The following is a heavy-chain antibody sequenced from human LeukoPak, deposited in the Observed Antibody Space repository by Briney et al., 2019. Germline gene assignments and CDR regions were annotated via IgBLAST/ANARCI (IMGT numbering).Heavy chain of an antibody. V-gene: IGHV3-48*01. CDR3: AKGHIAAAGIKYFQH. J-gene: IGHJ1*01. D-gene: IGHD6-13*01. CDR1: GFTFSNYN. CDR2: ISSSSNTI. Sequence: GGSLRLSCAASGFTFSNYNMNWVRQAPGKGLEWVSYISSSSNTIYYADSVKGRFTISRDNSKNTLYLQMNSLRAEDTAVYYCAKGHIAAAGIKYFQHWGQGTLVTVSS.